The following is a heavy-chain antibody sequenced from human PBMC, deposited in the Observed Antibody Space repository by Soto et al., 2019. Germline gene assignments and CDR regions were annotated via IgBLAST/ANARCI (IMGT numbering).Heavy chain of an antibody. CDR2: INAGNGNT. CDR1: GYTFTSYA. J-gene: IGHJ4*02. V-gene: IGHV1-3*05. Sequence: QVQLVQSGAEEKKPGASVKVSCKASGYTFTSYAMHWVRQAPGQRLEWMGWINAGNGNTKYSQKFQGRVTITRDTSASTAYMELSSLRSEDTAVYYCARAFRGEWAWAWDYWGQGTLVTVSS. D-gene: IGHD1-26*01. CDR3: ARAFRGEWAWAWDY.